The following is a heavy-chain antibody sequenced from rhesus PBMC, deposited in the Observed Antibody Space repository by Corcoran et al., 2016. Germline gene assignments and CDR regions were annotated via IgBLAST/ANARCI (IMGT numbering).Heavy chain of an antibody. CDR1: GGSISDDYY. V-gene: IGHV4-106*01. D-gene: IGHD6-13*01. CDR3: ARVGGIAAGHAEYFEF. J-gene: IGHJ1*01. Sequence: QVQLQESGPGLVMPSETLSLTCAVSGGSISDDYYWSWIRQPPGKGLEWIGYIYGSGGVTNYNPSLKNRVTISIDTSKNQFSLKLSSVTAADTAVYYCARVGGIAAGHAEYFEFWGQGTLVTVSS. CDR2: IYGSGGVT.